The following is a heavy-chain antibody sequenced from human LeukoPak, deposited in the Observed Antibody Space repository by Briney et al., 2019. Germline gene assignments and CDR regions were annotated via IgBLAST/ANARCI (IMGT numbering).Heavy chain of an antibody. CDR2: IYTSGST. CDR1: GGSISSYY. Sequence: SETLSLTCTVSGGSISSYYWSWIRQPAGKGLEWIGCIYTSGSTYYNPSLKSRVTKSVDTSKDQFSLKLSSVTAADTAVYYCARERTLFPGDSSGYFDYWGQGILVTVSS. J-gene: IGHJ4*02. V-gene: IGHV4-4*07. CDR3: ARERTLFPGDSSGYFDY. D-gene: IGHD3-22*01.